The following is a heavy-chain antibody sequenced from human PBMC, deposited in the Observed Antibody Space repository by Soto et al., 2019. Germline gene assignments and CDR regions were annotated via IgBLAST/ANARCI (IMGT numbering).Heavy chain of an antibody. CDR3: ARATRVGYNYAPFDAFDI. Sequence: GASVKVSCKASGGTFSSYAISWVRQDPGQGLEWMGGIIPIFGTTKYAQKFQGRVTITADESTSTAYMELSSLRSEDTAVYYCARATRVGYNYAPFDAFDIWGQGAMVTVSS. D-gene: IGHD1-1*01. J-gene: IGHJ3*02. CDR2: IIPIFGTT. CDR1: GGTFSSYA. V-gene: IGHV1-69*13.